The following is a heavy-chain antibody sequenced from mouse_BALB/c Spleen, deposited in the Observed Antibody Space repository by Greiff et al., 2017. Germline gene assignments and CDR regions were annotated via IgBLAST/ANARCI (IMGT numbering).Heavy chain of an antibody. CDR3: ARAMITDAMDY. D-gene: IGHD2-4*01. Sequence: EVKVVESGGGLVQPGGSLRLSCATSGFTFSDFYMEWVRQPPGKRLEWIAASRNKANDYTTEYSASVKGRFIVSRDTSQSILYLQMNALRAEDTAIYYCARAMITDAMDYWGQGTSVTVSS. J-gene: IGHJ4*01. CDR2: SRNKANDYTT. V-gene: IGHV7-1*02. CDR1: GFTFSDFY.